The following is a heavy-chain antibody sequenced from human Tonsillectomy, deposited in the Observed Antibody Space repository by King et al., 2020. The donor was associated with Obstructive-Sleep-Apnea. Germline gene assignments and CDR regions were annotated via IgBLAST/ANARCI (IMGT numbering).Heavy chain of an antibody. J-gene: IGHJ5*02. CDR3: ARDGDGAVSVWNNWFDP. Sequence: QLVQSGAEVKKPGASVRVSCKASGYTFTGYYIHWVRQAPGQGLEWMGWISPNSGATNYAQRFQGRVTVTRDTSISTAYMELRSLRSDDTAVYYCARDGDGAVSVWNNWFDPWGQGALVTVSS. CDR2: ISPNSGAT. CDR1: GYTFTGYY. D-gene: IGHD3-16*02. V-gene: IGHV1-2*02.